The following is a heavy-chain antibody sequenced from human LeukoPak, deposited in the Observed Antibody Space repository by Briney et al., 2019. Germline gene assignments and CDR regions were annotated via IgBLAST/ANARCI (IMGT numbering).Heavy chain of an antibody. V-gene: IGHV3-30*18. Sequence: PGRSLRLSCAASGFTFSNYGMHWVRQAPGKGLEWVSVISYDGSNKYYADSVKGRFTISRDNSKNTLYLQMNSLRAEDTAMYYCAKISGSTALWGQGTLVTVSS. CDR3: AKISGSTAL. CDR2: ISYDGSNK. J-gene: IGHJ4*02. CDR1: GFTFSNYG. D-gene: IGHD1-26*01.